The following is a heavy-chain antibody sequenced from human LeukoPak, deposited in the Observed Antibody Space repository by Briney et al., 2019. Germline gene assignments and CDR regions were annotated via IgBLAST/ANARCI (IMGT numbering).Heavy chain of an antibody. CDR2: IKQDGSEK. CDR3: ARPGYCSGGNCYVAFDI. V-gene: IGHV3-7*01. J-gene: IGHJ3*02. CDR1: GFTFSSYW. D-gene: IGHD2-15*01. Sequence: GGSLRLSCAASGFTFSSYWMSWVRQAPGKGLEWVANIKQDGSEKYYVDSVKGRFTISRDNAKNSLYLQMNSLRAEDTAVYYCARPGYCSGGNCYVAFDIWGQGTMVTVSS.